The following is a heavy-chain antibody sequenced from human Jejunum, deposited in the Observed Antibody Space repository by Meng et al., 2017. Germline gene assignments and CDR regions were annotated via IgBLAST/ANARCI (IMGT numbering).Heavy chain of an antibody. J-gene: IGHJ4*02. CDR1: GFTFSSYA. Sequence: EVQLLESGGGLVQPGGSLRLSCAASGFTFSSYAMSWVRQAPGKGLEWVSTISGSGGSTYYADSVKGRFTISRDNAKNTLYLQMNSLRVEDTAVYYCVRASGSYYFDYWGQGTLVTVSS. D-gene: IGHD1-26*01. CDR2: ISGSGGST. CDR3: VRASGSYYFDY. V-gene: IGHV3-23*01.